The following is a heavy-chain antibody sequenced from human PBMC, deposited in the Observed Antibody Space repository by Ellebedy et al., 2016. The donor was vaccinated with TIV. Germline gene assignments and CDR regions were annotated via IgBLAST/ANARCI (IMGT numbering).Heavy chain of an antibody. CDR1: GFIFRSHG. V-gene: IGHV3-30*03. D-gene: IGHD3-10*01. CDR2: ISSDGSNK. CDR3: ARGGSSGSSDY. Sequence: GESLKISXVASGFIFRSHGIYWVRQAPGKGLEWVAVISSDGSNKYYADSAKGRFTISRDNSKNTLYLQMNSLRTDDMAVYYCARGGSSGSSDYWGQGTLVTVSS. J-gene: IGHJ4*02.